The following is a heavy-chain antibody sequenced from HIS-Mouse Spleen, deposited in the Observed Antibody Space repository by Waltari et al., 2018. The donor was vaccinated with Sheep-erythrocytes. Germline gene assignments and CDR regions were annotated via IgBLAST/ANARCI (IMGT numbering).Heavy chain of an antibody. CDR2: IKSKTDGGTT. CDR3: TTEGVGDY. Sequence: EVQLVESGGGLVKPGGSLRLSCPPSLFTFSNACMSWVRQAPGTGLEWVGRIKSKTDGGTTDYAAPVKGRFTISRDDSKNTLYLQMNSLKTEETAVYYCTTEGVGDYWGQGTLVTVSS. J-gene: IGHJ4*02. V-gene: IGHV3-15*01. D-gene: IGHD1-26*01. CDR1: LFTFSNAC.